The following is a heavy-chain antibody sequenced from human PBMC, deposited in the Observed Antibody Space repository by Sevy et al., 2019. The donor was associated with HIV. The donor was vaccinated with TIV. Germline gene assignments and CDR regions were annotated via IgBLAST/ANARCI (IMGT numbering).Heavy chain of an antibody. CDR1: GFTFSSYS. CDR2: ISSSSSYI. CDR3: ARGELIRGMDV. J-gene: IGHJ6*02. Sequence: GGSLRLSCAASGFTFSSYSMNWVRHAPGKGLEWVSSISSSSSYIYYADSVKGRFTISRDNAKNSLYLQMNSLRAEDTAVYYCARGELIRGMDVWGQGTTVTVSS. D-gene: IGHD1-7*01. V-gene: IGHV3-21*01.